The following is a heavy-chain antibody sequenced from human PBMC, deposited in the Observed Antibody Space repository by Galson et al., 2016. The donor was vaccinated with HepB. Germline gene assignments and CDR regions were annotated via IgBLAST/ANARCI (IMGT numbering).Heavy chain of an antibody. CDR3: ARYSVRGPGSSRIFDY. D-gene: IGHD6-6*01. Sequence: SVKVSCKASGYTFTSYHIHWVRQAPGQGLGWMGIINPSAGGARYGQKFQDRVTMTRDTSTSTVYMELSSLRSEDTAVYYYARYSVRGPGSSRIFDYWGQGTLVTVSS. CDR1: GYTFTSYH. V-gene: IGHV1-46*01. CDR2: INPSAGGA. J-gene: IGHJ4*02.